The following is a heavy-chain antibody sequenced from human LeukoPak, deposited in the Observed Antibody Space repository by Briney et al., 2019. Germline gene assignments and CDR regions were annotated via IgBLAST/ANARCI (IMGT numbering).Heavy chain of an antibody. Sequence: GGSLRLSCAASGLTFSNYWMDWVRQAPGKGLERVANIKQDGSEKNYVDSVKGRFIISRDNAKNSLYLQMNILRADDTAVYYCARDGFGTGSNWGQGTLVTVSS. CDR3: ARDGFGTGSN. J-gene: IGHJ4*02. CDR2: IKQDGSEK. V-gene: IGHV3-7*03. CDR1: GLTFSNYW. D-gene: IGHD3-16*01.